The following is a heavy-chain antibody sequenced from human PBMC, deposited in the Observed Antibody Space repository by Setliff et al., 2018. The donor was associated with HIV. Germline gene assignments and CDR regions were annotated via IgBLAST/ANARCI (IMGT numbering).Heavy chain of an antibody. J-gene: IGHJ5*02. D-gene: IGHD3-22*01. Sequence: PSETLSLTCTVSGGSISSSSYYWGWIRQPPGKGLEWIGSIYYNERTYYNPSLKSRVAISIDTSKNQFSLNLTSVTAADTAVYYCASRVYYYDSNNFLREEGFDPWGQGTLVTVSS. V-gene: IGHV4-39*01. CDR1: GGSISSSSYY. CDR3: ASRVYYYDSNNFLREEGFDP. CDR2: IYYNERT.